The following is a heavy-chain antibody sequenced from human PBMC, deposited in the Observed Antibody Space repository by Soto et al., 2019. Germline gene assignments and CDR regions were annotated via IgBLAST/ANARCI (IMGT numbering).Heavy chain of an antibody. V-gene: IGHV3-30*18. CDR1: GFTFSSYG. J-gene: IGHJ6*02. CDR2: ISYDGSNK. Sequence: ESGGGVVQPGRSLRLSCAASGFTFSSYGMHWVRQAPGKGLEWVAVISYDGSNKYYADSVKGRFTIFRDNSKNTLYLQMNSLRAEDTAVYYCAKRGRYSSSWYQQKHYYYYGMDVWGQGTTVTVSS. CDR3: AKRGRYSSSWYQQKHYYYYGMDV. D-gene: IGHD6-13*01.